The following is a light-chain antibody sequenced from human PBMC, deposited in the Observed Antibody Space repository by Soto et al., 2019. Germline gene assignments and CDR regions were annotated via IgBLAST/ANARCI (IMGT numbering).Light chain of an antibody. J-gene: IGKJ1*01. CDR3: QQYKRDCQWT. Sequence: KVNRAPSTLCGSVGDRVTITCRASQTISSWLAWYQQKPGKAPKLLIYKASTFKSGVPSRFSGSRSGTEFTLAISSLQPDGSATYYCQQYKRDCQWTVGPGTKVDIK. V-gene: IGKV1-5*03. CDR2: KAS. CDR1: QTISSW.